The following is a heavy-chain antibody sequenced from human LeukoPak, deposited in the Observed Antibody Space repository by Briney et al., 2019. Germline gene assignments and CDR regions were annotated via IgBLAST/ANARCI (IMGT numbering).Heavy chain of an antibody. D-gene: IGHD3-10*01. Sequence: SVKVSCKASGGTFSSYAISWVRQAPGQGLEWMGRIIPILGIANYAQKFQGRVTITADKSTSTAYMELSSLRSEDTAVYYCASSVMVRGDDAFDIWGQGTMVTVSS. J-gene: IGHJ3*02. V-gene: IGHV1-69*04. CDR1: GGTFSSYA. CDR2: IIPILGIA. CDR3: ASSVMVRGDDAFDI.